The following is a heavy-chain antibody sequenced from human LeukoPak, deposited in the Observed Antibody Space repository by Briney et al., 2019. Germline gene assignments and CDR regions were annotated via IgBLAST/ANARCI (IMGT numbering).Heavy chain of an antibody. D-gene: IGHD2-15*01. CDR2: ISYDGSNK. J-gene: IGHJ3*02. CDR3: ARPVGVVVIFDAFDI. Sequence: PGGSPRLSCAASGFTFSSYSMHWVRQAPGKGLEWVAVISYDGSNKYYADSVKGRFTISRDNSKNTLYLQMNSLRAEDTAVYYCARPVGVVVIFDAFDIWGQGTMVTVSS. V-gene: IGHV3-30*04. CDR1: GFTFSSYS.